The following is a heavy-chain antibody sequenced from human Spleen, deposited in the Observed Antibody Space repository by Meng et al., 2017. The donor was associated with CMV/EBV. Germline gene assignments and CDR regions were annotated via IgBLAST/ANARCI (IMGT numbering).Heavy chain of an antibody. V-gene: IGHV2-5*01. CDR3: ARRPDYGDHGGYFDY. Sequence: SGFSLSTSGVGVGWIRQPPGKALEWLALIYWNDDKRYSPSLKSRLTITKDTSKKQVVLTMTNIDPVDTATYYCARRPDYGDHGGYFDYWGQGTLVTVSS. J-gene: IGHJ4*02. CDR2: IYWNDDK. CDR1: GFSLSTSGVG. D-gene: IGHD4-17*01.